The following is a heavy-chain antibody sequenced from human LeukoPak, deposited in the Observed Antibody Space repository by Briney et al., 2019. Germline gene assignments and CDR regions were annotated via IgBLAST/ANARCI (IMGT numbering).Heavy chain of an antibody. J-gene: IGHJ5*02. Sequence: SETLSLTCAVSGGSISSSNWWSWVRQPPGKGLEWIGEIYHSGSTNYNPSLKSRVTISVDKSKSQFSLKLSSVTAADTAVYYCARGIVEVAAHYWFDPWGQGTLVTVSS. CDR2: IYHSGST. D-gene: IGHD2-15*01. V-gene: IGHV4-4*02. CDR3: ARGIVEVAAHYWFDP. CDR1: GGSISSSNW.